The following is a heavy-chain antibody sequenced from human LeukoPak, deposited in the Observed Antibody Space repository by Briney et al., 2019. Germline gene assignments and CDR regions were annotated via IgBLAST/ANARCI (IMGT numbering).Heavy chain of an antibody. V-gene: IGHV4-39*01. J-gene: IGHJ4*02. CDR2: IYYSGST. CDR3: ARHEAGYSSGWPY. Sequence: PSETLSLTCTVSGGSISSYYWSWIRQPPGKGLEWIGSIYYSGSTYYNPSLKSRVTISVDTSKNQFSLKLSSVTAADTAVYYCARHEAGYSSGWPYWGQGTLVTVSS. D-gene: IGHD6-19*01. CDR1: GGSISSYY.